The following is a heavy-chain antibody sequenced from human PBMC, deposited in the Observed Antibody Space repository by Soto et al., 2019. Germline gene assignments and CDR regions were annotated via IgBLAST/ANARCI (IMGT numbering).Heavy chain of an antibody. CDR1: GYSISSGSY. Sequence: SETLSLTCTVPGYSISSGSYWAWIRQPPGKGPEWIASIYHGGTTFYNPSLKSRITISVDTSNNQFSLKLTSVTAADTAVYYCARVHVMVVAGSTFDYWGHGTLVTVSS. CDR2: IYHGGTT. CDR3: ARVHVMVVAGSTFDY. D-gene: IGHD6-19*01. J-gene: IGHJ4*01. V-gene: IGHV4-38-2*02.